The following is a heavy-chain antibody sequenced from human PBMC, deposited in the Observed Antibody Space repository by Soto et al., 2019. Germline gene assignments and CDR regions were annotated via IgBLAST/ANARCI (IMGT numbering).Heavy chain of an antibody. CDR1: GGSISSYY. J-gene: IGHJ5*02. CDR3: AGRIAAAGEIKHYNWFDP. CDR2: IYYSGST. D-gene: IGHD6-13*01. Sequence: QVQLQESGPGLVKPSETLSLTCTVSGGSISSYYWSWIRQPPGKGLEWIGYIYYSGSTNYNPSLKSRVTISVDTSKNQFSLKLSSVTAADTAVYYCAGRIAAAGEIKHYNWFDPWGQGTLVTVSS. V-gene: IGHV4-59*08.